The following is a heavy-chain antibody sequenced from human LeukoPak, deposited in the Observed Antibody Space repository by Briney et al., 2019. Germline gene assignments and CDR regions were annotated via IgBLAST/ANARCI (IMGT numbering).Heavy chain of an antibody. J-gene: IGHJ3*02. CDR3: ARDDQCIAVAGAFDI. CDR1: GYTFTGYY. CDR2: INPNSGGT. D-gene: IGHD6-19*01. V-gene: IGHV1-2*02. Sequence: ASVKVSCKASGYTFTGYYMHWVRQAPGQGLEWMGWINPNSGGTKYAQKFQGRVSMTRDTSISTAYMELSRLRSDDTAVYYCARDDQCIAVAGAFDIWGQGTMVTVSS.